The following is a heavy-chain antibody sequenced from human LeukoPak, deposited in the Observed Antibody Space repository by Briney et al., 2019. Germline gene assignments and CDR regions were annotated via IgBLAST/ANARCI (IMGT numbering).Heavy chain of an antibody. CDR3: ARKPYSSSWYGYHWFDP. V-gene: IGHV4-61*02. Sequence: PSQTLSLTCTVSGGSISSGSYYWSWIRQPAGKGLEWIWRIYTSGSTNYNPSLKSRVTISVDTSKNQFSLKLSSVTAADTAVYYCARKPYSSSWYGYHWFDPWGQGTLVTVSS. CDR1: GGSISSGSYY. J-gene: IGHJ5*02. CDR2: IYTSGST. D-gene: IGHD6-13*01.